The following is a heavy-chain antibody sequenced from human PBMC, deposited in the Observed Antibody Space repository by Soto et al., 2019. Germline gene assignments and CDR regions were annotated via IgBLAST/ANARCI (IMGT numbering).Heavy chain of an antibody. CDR2: INQDGTQK. CDR1: GFTFRRDW. Sequence: EERLVESGGGLVQPGGSLRLSCAISGFTFRRDWMNWVRQAPGKGLEWVAHINQDGTQKYYVDSVKGRFTIFRDNAKNSLYLQMNGLRVEDTAVYYCAGGVGDAVWGQGTLVTVSS. D-gene: IGHD1-26*01. V-gene: IGHV3-7*04. J-gene: IGHJ4*02. CDR3: AGGVGDAV.